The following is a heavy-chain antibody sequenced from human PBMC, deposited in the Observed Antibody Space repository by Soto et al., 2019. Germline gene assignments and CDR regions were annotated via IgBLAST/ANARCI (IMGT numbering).Heavy chain of an antibody. J-gene: IGHJ6*02. CDR1: GFTVSSNY. CDR3: ESLWGYYEGLIPRGIESDMDV. V-gene: IGHV3-53*02. Sequence: EVQLVETGGGLIQPGGSLRLSCAASGFTVSSNYMSWVRQAPGKGLEWVSVIYSGGSTYYADSVKGRFTISRDNSKNTLYLQMNRLRAEDTAVYYCESLWGYYEGLIPRGIESDMDVWGQGTTVTVSS. D-gene: IGHD3-3*01. CDR2: IYSGGST.